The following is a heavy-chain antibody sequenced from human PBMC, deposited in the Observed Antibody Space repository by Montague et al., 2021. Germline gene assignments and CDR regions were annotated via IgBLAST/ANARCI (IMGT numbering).Heavy chain of an antibody. CDR1: GVSIGEKSFY. V-gene: IGHV4-39*01. CDR3: ARRCYGDPQTDPEPANCALDV. CDR2: MFYRGNT. D-gene: IGHD1-14*01. J-gene: IGHJ6*02. Sequence: SETLSLTCSVSGVSIGEKSFYWGWVRQALRRGLEWIGHMFYRGNTYYNPSLQSRVSISVDTSKNQFSLTLTSVTASDTAVYYCARRCYGDPQTDPEPANCALDVWGQGTSVTVSS.